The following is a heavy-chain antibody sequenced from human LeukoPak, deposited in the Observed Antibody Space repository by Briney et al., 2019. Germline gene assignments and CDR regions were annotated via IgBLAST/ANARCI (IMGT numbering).Heavy chain of an antibody. CDR3: ARDMRDGFNWFDP. CDR1: GYTFTGYY. V-gene: IGHV1-2*02. J-gene: IGHJ5*02. CDR2: INPNSGGT. Sequence: ASVKVSCKASGYTFTGYYMHWVRQAPGQGLEWMGWINPNSGGTNYAQKFQGRVTMTRDTSTSTAYMELSRLRSDDTAVYYCARDMRDGFNWFDPWGQGTLVTVSS. D-gene: IGHD5-24*01.